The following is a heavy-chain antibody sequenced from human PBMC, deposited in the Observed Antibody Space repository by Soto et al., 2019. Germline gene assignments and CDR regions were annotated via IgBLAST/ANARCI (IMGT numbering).Heavy chain of an antibody. Sequence: GESLKISCDGFGYNFATYWIAWVRQMPGKGLEYMGIIYPGDSDSRCSPSFQGQVTFSADKSISTAYMQWSSLKASDTAMYYCARHGFYGDYASNYFDPWAQGTLVTVSS. V-gene: IGHV5-51*01. CDR1: GYNFATYW. J-gene: IGHJ5*02. D-gene: IGHD4-17*01. CDR2: IYPGDSDS. CDR3: ARHGFYGDYASNYFDP.